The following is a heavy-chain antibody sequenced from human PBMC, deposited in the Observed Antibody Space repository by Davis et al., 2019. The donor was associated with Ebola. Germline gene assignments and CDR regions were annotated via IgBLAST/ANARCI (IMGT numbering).Heavy chain of an antibody. V-gene: IGHV5-51*01. CDR3: ARSILSYGSGSYLFDY. J-gene: IGHJ4*02. Sequence: GGSLRLSCKGSEYRFANYWIGWVRQKPGKGLEWMGMIYPSDSDTRYSPSFQGQVIISADESISTAYLQWNTLQASDTAVYYCARSILSYGSGSYLFDYWGQGTLVTVSS. CDR1: EYRFANYW. CDR2: IYPSDSDT. D-gene: IGHD3-10*01.